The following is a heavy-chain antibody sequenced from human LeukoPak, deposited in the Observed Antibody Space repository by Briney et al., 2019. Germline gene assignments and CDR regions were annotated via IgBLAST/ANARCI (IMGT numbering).Heavy chain of an antibody. CDR3: AREKIGYYDGSGRGWLDP. CDR1: GDSISTSSYY. Sequence: SETLSLTCSVSGDSISTSSYYWGWIRQPPGKGLEWIGTIYYSGSTYYNPSLTSRVTISVDTSKNQFSLKLSSVTAADTAVYYCAREKIGYYDGSGRGWLDPWGQGTLVTVSS. J-gene: IGHJ5*02. D-gene: IGHD3-22*01. V-gene: IGHV4-39*02. CDR2: IYYSGST.